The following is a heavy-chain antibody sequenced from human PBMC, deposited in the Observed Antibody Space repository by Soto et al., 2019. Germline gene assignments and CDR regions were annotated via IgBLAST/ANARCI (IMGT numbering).Heavy chain of an antibody. J-gene: IGHJ4*02. CDR1: GGKFRGYY. Sequence: SETLSLTCAVYGGKFRGYYWTWIRQPPETGLEWIGEINHSGSTNYNPSLKSRVTISVDTSKNQFSLKLTSVTAADTAVYYCARDKITGLFDYWGQGTLVTVSS. D-gene: IGHD2-8*02. V-gene: IGHV4-34*01. CDR2: INHSGST. CDR3: ARDKITGLFDY.